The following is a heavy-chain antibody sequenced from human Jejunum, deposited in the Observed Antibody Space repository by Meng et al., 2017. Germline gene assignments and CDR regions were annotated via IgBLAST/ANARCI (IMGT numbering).Heavy chain of an antibody. Sequence: QGRLVGSGGGVVQPGRSLGLSCAASGFNFHGYAMPWVRQAPGKGLEWVAGVSFDGTETFYADSVKGRFTISRDNSKNTLFLQMNGLRPDDTAMYYCARSGGFSSEYPWGQGTLVTVSS. V-gene: IGHV3-30*01. CDR3: ARSGGFSSEYP. CDR1: GFNFHGYA. J-gene: IGHJ5*02. CDR2: VSFDGTET. D-gene: IGHD3-22*01.